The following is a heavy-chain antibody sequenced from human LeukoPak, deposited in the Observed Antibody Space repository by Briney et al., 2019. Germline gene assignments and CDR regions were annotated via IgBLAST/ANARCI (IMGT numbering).Heavy chain of an antibody. V-gene: IGHV4-38-2*02. CDR3: ARGANPGVADY. D-gene: IGHD3-3*01. J-gene: IGHJ4*02. CDR2: IYHSGST. Sequence: SETLSLTCTVSGYSISSGYYWGWIRPPPGKGLEWIGSIYHSGSTYYNPSLTSRVTISVDTSKNQFSLKLSSVTAADTAVYYCARGANPGVADYWGQGTLVTVSS. CDR1: GYSISSGYY.